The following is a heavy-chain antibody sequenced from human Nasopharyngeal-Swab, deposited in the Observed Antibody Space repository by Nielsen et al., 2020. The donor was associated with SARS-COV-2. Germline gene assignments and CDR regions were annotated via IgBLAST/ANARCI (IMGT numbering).Heavy chain of an antibody. CDR1: GYSFTSYW. CDR3: ARRVTYYYGSGSSDYGMDV. D-gene: IGHD3-10*01. V-gene: IGHV5-10-1*01. CDR2: IDPSDSYT. J-gene: IGHJ6*02. Sequence: GESLKISCKGSGYSFTSYWSSWVRQMPGKGLEWMGRIDPSDSYTNYSPSFQGHVTISADKSISTAYLQWSSLKASDTAMYYCARRVTYYYGSGSSDYGMDVWGQGTTVTVSS.